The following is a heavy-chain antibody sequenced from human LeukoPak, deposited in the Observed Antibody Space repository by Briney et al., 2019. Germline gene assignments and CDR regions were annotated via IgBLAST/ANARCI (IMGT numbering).Heavy chain of an antibody. CDR2: VGYTGTT. CDR1: GASISGITNS. Sequence: SETLSLSCSVYGASISGITNSWGWLRQPPGKGLEWIGSVGYTGTTFYHQSLKSRVTVSVDTSKIHFTLRLTSVTAAHTAVYYCVSGGVHYDAFDCWGQGTLGTVS. CDR3: VSGGVHYDAFDC. V-gene: IGHV4-39*02. J-gene: IGHJ4*02. D-gene: IGHD3-16*01.